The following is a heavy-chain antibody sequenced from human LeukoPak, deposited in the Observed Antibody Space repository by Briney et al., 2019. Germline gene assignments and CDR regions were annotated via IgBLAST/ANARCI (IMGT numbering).Heavy chain of an antibody. CDR3: AKDRIAAAGKNYFDY. J-gene: IGHJ4*02. V-gene: IGHV3-30*18. CDR1: GFTFSSYG. CDR2: ISYDGSNK. D-gene: IGHD6-13*01. Sequence: GGSLRPTCAASGFTFSSYGMHWVRQAPGKGLEWVAVISYDGSNKYYADSVKGRFTISRDNSKNTLYLQMNSLRAEDTAVYYCAKDRIAAAGKNYFDYWGQGTLVTVSS.